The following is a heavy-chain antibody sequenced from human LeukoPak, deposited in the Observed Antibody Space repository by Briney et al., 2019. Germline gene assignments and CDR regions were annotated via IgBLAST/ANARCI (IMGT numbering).Heavy chain of an antibody. Sequence: GGSLRLSCEASGFTFSTYEMKWVRQAPGKGLEWVSYISSSGSTIYYADSVKGRFTISRDNAKNSLYVQMNSLRAEDTAAYYCARGARPYAWGSYYTEYYFDYWGQGTLVTVSA. CDR3: ARGARPYAWGSYYTEYYFDY. V-gene: IGHV3-48*03. D-gene: IGHD3-10*01. J-gene: IGHJ4*02. CDR2: ISSSGSTI. CDR1: GFTFSTYE.